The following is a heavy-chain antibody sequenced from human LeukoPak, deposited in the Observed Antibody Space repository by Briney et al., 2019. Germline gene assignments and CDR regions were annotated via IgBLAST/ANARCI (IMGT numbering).Heavy chain of an antibody. CDR1: GGSISSYY. V-gene: IGHV4-59*08. D-gene: IGHD3-10*01. J-gene: IGHJ4*02. Sequence: SETLSLTCTVSGGSISSYYWSWIRQPPGKGLEWIGYIYYSGSTNYNPSLKSRVTISVDTSKNQFSLRLSSVTAADTAVYYCARHSYYGSGSYYTWGQGTLVTVSS. CDR2: IYYSGST. CDR3: ARHSYYGSGSYYT.